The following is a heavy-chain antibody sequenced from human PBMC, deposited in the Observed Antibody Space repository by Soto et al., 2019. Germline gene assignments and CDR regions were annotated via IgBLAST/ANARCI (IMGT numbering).Heavy chain of an antibody. V-gene: IGHV1-58*01. Sequence: SVKVSCKASGFTFTNSAVQWVRQARGQRLEWIGWIVVGSGNTNYAQKFQERVTITRDMSTSTAYMELSSLRSEDTAVYYCGTDTSGSHRRNPFDSWGQGTLGTVSS. D-gene: IGHD3-16*01. CDR1: GFTFTNSA. CDR2: IVVGSGNT. J-gene: IGHJ4*02. CDR3: GTDTSGSHRRNPFDS.